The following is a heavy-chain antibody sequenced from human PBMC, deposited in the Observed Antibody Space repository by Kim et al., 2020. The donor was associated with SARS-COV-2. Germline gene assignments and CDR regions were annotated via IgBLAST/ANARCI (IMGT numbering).Heavy chain of an antibody. D-gene: IGHD1-7*01. J-gene: IGHJ4*02. CDR3: AKVAVSSGYNWNYLGHYFDY. Sequence: GGSLRLSCAASGFTFSSYGMHWVRQAPGKGLEWVAVISYDGSNKYYADSVKGRFTISRDNSKNTLYLQMNSLRAEDTAVYYCAKVAVSSGYNWNYLGHYFDYWGQGTLVTVSS. CDR2: ISYDGSNK. V-gene: IGHV3-30*18. CDR1: GFTFSSYG.